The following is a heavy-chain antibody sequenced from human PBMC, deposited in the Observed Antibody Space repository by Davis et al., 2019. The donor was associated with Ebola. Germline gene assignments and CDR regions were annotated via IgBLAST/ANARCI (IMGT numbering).Heavy chain of an antibody. J-gene: IGHJ4*02. D-gene: IGHD5-24*01. CDR2: INHDGSGT. V-gene: IGHV3-74*01. Sequence: PGGSLRLSCSASGFTFSNFWMHWVRQVPGKGLVWVARINHDGSGTWYVESVKGRFTTSRDNGKNTLYLQMNSLRGEDTAMYYCARDADGPGALVDYWGQGTLVTVSS. CDR3: ARDADGPGALVDY. CDR1: GFTFSNFW.